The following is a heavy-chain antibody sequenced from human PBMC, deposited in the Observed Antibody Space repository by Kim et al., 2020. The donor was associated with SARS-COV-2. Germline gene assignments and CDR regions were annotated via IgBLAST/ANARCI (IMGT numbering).Heavy chain of an antibody. CDR3: AREKGTYYGSGRGYAFDI. D-gene: IGHD3-10*01. CDR2: IYYSGST. CDR1: GGSISSYY. Sequence: SETLSLTCTVSGGSISSYYWSWIRQPPGKGLEWIGYIYYSGSTNYNPSLKSRVTISVDTSKNQFSLKLNSVTAADTAVYYCAREKGTYYGSGRGYAFDIWGQGTMVTVSS. V-gene: IGHV4-59*13. J-gene: IGHJ3*02.